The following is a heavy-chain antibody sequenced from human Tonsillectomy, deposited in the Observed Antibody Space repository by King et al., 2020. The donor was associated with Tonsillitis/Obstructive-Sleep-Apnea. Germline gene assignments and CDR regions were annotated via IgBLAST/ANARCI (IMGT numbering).Heavy chain of an antibody. CDR3: SRGGTIVRGVIMPAAAYYMDV. J-gene: IGHJ6*03. D-gene: IGHD3-10*01. V-gene: IGHV4-34*01. CDR2: INHGGST. CDR1: GGSFSGYY. Sequence: VQLQQWGAGLLKPSETLSLTCAVYGGSFSGYYWSWIRQPPGKGLEWIGEINHGGSTNYNPSLKSRVTISVDTSKNQFSLKLSSVSAADTAVYYCSRGGTIVRGVIMPAAAYYMDVWGKGTTVTVSS.